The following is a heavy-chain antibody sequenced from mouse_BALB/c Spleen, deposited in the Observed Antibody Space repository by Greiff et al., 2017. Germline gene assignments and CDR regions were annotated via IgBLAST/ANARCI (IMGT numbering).Heavy chain of an antibody. CDR3: ARGRYYDGSSYDYFDY. Sequence: QVQLQQSGAELVRPGTSVKISCKASGYAFTNYWLGWVKQRPGHGLEWIGDIYPGSGNTYYNEKFKGKATLTADKSSSTAYMQLSSLTSEDSAVYFCARGRYYDGSSYDYFDYGGQGTTLTVSS. J-gene: IGHJ2*01. CDR1: GYAFTNYW. D-gene: IGHD1-1*01. CDR2: IYPGSGNT. V-gene: IGHV1-63*01.